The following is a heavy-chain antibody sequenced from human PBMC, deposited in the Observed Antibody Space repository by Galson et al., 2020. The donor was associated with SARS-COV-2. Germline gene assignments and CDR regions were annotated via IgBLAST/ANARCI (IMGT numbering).Heavy chain of an antibody. CDR1: GFPFSTYS. J-gene: IGHJ6*02. Sequence: NSGGSLRLSCAAYGFPFSTYSMNWVRLAPGKGLEWVSSISTSSSYTYYVDSVKGRFSISRDNPRNSLYLQMNSLRAEDTAVYYCARDEGIRGYNYGRLYYGMDVWGQGTTVTVSS. CDR3: ARDEGIRGYNYGRLYYGMDV. CDR2: ISTSSSYT. V-gene: IGHV3-21*01. D-gene: IGHD5-18*01.